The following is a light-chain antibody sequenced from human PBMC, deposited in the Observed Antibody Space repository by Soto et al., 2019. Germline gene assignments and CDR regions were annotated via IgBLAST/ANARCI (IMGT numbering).Light chain of an antibody. J-gene: IGKJ2*01. V-gene: IGKV3-20*01. CDR2: DAS. Sequence: IVLTQSPGTLSLSPGERATLSCRASQSVGSNYLAWYQQQPGQAPRLLIYDASSRATGIPDRFSGSGSGTDFTLTIRRLEPEDFAVYYCQHYGTSAYTFGQGTTLEIK. CDR1: QSVGSNY. CDR3: QHYGTSAYT.